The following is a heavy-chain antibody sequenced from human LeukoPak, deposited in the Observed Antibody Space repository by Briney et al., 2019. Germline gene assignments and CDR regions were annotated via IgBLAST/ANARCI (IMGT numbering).Heavy chain of an antibody. CDR1: GYTFTSYY. V-gene: IGHV1-69*13. CDR2: IIPIFGTA. J-gene: IGHJ5*02. CDR3: ARESYDSSGYYNS. Sequence: SVKVSCKASGYTFTSYYMHWVRQAPGQGLEWMGGIIPIFGTANYAQKFQGRVTITADESTSTAYMELSSLRSEDTAVYYCARESYDSSGYYNSWGQGTLVTVSS. D-gene: IGHD3-22*01.